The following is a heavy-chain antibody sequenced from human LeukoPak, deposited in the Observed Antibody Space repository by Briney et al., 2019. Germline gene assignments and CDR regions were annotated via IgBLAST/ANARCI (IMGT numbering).Heavy chain of an antibody. Sequence: ASMKVSCKASGYTFTGYYMHWVRQAPGQGLGWMGWINPNSGGTNYAQKFQGRVTMTRDTSISTAYMELSRLRSDDTAVYYCARASGRWPFYFDYWGQGTLVTVSS. V-gene: IGHV1-2*02. CDR1: GYTFTGYY. CDR2: INPNSGGT. CDR3: ARASGRWPFYFDY. J-gene: IGHJ4*02. D-gene: IGHD4-23*01.